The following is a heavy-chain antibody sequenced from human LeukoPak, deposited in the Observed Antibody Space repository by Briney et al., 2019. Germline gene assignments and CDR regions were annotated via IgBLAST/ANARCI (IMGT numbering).Heavy chain of an antibody. CDR2: IWYDGSNK. J-gene: IGHJ3*02. D-gene: IGHD2-21*02. CDR1: GFTFSSYG. CDR3: ARTRVVVTADDAFDI. Sequence: GGSLRLSCAASGFTFSSYGMHWVRQAPGKGLEWVAVIWYDGSNKYYADSVKGRFTISRGNSKNTLYLQMNSLRAEDTAVYYCARTRVVVTADDAFDIWGQGTMVTVSS. V-gene: IGHV3-33*01.